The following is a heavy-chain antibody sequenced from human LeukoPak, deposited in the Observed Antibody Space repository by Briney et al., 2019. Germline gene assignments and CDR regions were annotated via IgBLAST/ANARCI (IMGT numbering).Heavy chain of an antibody. D-gene: IGHD2-2*01. J-gene: IGHJ3*02. Sequence: GGSLRLSCAASGSTFSSHTMNWVRQAPGKGLEWISYISNTGSVIYYADSVKGRFTISRDNSKNTLYLQMNSLRAEDTAVYYCARGHCSSTSCYYSEDAFDIWGQGTMVTVSS. V-gene: IGHV3-48*01. CDR2: ISNTGSVI. CDR1: GSTFSSHT. CDR3: ARGHCSSTSCYYSEDAFDI.